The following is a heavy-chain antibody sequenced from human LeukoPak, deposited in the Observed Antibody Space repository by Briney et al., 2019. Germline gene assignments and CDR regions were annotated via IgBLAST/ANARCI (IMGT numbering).Heavy chain of an antibody. J-gene: IGHJ5*02. D-gene: IGHD3-22*01. V-gene: IGHV4-59*01. CDR3: ARGWWYYDSSGYYYGGWFDP. CDR2: IYYSGST. CDR1: GGSISSYY. Sequence: SETLSLTCTVSGGSISSYYWSWIRQPPGKGLEWIGYIYYSGSTNYNPSLKSRVTISVDTPKNQFSLKLSSVTAADTAVYYCARGWWYYDSSGYYYGGWFDPWGQGTLVTVSS.